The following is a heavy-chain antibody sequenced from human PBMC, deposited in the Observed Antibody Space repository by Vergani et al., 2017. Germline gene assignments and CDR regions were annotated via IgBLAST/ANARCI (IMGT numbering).Heavy chain of an antibody. D-gene: IGHD3-22*01. CDR2: ISSDGGST. J-gene: IGHJ4*02. CDR3: AGPQGTSAYYYGGFDY. V-gene: IGHV3-23*01. CDR1: GFTFSTQA. Sequence: EVQLLESGGGLVQPGGSLRLSCAASGFTFSTQAMTWVRQAPGKGLGWVSTISSDGGSTYYADSVKGRFTISRDNSKNTLSLQMNSLTAEDTAIYYCAGPQGTSAYYYGGFDYWGQGILVTVSS.